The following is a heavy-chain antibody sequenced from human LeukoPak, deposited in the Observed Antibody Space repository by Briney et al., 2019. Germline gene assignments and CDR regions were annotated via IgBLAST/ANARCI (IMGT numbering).Heavy chain of an antibody. CDR3: ARDPNSGFIWFGDSYMDV. J-gene: IGHJ6*03. CDR2: ISYDGSNK. Sequence: GGSPRLSCAASGFTLSSYAMHWVRQAPGKGLEWVAVISYDGSNKYYADSVKGRFTISRDNSKNTLYLQMNSLRAEDTAVYYCARDPNSGFIWFGDSYMDVWGKGTTVTVSS. D-gene: IGHD3-10*01. V-gene: IGHV3-30*01. CDR1: GFTLSSYA.